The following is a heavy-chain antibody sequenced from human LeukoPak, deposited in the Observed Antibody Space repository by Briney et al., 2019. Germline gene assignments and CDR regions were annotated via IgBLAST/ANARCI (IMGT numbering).Heavy chain of an antibody. CDR2: FDPEDGET. D-gene: IGHD3-22*01. CDR3: ATADPYYYDSSGYFVFDY. J-gene: IGHJ4*02. V-gene: IGHV1-24*01. CDR1: GYTLTELS. Sequence: ASVKVSCKVSGYTLTELSMHWVRQAPGKGLEWMGGFDPEDGETIYAQKFQGRVTMTEDTSTDTAYMELSSLRSEDTAVYYCATADPYYYDSSGYFVFDYWGQGTLVTVSS.